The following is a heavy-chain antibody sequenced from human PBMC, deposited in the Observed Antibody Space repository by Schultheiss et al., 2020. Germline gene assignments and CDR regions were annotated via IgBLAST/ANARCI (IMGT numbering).Heavy chain of an antibody. Sequence: GGSLRLSCAASGFTFSDYYMSWVRQAPGKGLEWVSVIYSDGSTYSADSVKGRFTISRDISKHTLYLQMNSLRAEDTAVYYCARSLVVPAAMLYYYYYYGMDVWGQGTTVTVSS. J-gene: IGHJ6*02. CDR3: ARSLVVPAAMLYYYYYYGMDV. V-gene: IGHV3-66*01. CDR1: GFTFSDYY. D-gene: IGHD2-2*01. CDR2: IYSDGST.